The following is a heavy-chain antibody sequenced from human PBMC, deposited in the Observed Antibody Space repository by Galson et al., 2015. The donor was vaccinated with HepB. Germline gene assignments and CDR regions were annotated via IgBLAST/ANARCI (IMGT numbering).Heavy chain of an antibody. CDR2: ISNDGSNR. CDR3: ASHIY. V-gene: IGHV3-30*03. CDR1: GFALSTYS. J-gene: IGHJ4*02. Sequence: SLRLSCAASGFALSTYSMNWVRQAPGKGLEWVAVISNDGSNRYYADSVKGRFTISRNNSKNTLHMQINSLRAEDTAVYYCASHIYWGQGTLVTFSS.